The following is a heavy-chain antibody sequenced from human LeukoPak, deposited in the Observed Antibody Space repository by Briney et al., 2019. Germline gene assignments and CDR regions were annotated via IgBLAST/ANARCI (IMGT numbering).Heavy chain of an antibody. CDR2: MNPYSGDR. J-gene: IGHJ4*02. CDR1: GYTFTSYH. V-gene: IGHV1-8*03. D-gene: IGHD4-17*01. Sequence: ASAKVSCKTSGYTFTSYHINWVRQATGQGLEWMGWMNPYSGDRGYAQKFQGRVSITSDTSIGTAYMELSSLRSDDTAVYFCARTTSLTASGYDYWGQGTLVTVSS. CDR3: ARTTSLTASGYDY.